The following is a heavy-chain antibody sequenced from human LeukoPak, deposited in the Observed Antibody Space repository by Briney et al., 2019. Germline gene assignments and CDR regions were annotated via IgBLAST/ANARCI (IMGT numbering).Heavy chain of an antibody. CDR1: GFTFSSYA. J-gene: IGHJ6*03. D-gene: IGHD3-16*01. V-gene: IGHV3-23*01. CDR2: ILDSGYST. CDR3: AKLGGHPFHNYVGV. Sequence: GGSLRLSCAASGFTFSSYAMSWVRQAPGKGLEWVSGILDSGYSTYYANSVKGRFTISRDNSNNTLYLQMNSLRAEDTAVYYCAKLGGHPFHNYVGVWGKGTTVAVSS.